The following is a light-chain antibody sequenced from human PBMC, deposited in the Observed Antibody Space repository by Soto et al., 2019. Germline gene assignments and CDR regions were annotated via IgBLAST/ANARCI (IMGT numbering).Light chain of an antibody. CDR3: SSYTTSSSYV. V-gene: IGLV2-14*01. Sequence: QSVLTQPASVSRSPGQSITISCTGTSSDVGGYIYVSWYQQHPGKAPKLMIYDVTSRPSGVSYRFSGSKSGNTASLTISGLQAEDEADYYCSSYTTSSSYVFGTGTKLTVL. CDR1: SSDVGGYIY. CDR2: DVT. J-gene: IGLJ1*01.